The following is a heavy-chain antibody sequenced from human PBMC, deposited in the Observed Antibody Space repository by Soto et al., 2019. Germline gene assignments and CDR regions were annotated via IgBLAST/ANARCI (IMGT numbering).Heavy chain of an antibody. CDR3: ARGGRYAIEVGMDV. Sequence: GSLRLSCAASGFTFSSYDMHWVRQATGKGLEWVSAIGTAGDPYYPGSVKGGFTISRENDKNSLYLQMNSLRDGDTAVYSCARGGRYAIEVGMDVWGQGTTVTVSS. CDR2: IGTAGDP. D-gene: IGHD2-8*01. V-gene: IGHV3-13*05. J-gene: IGHJ6*02. CDR1: GFTFSSYD.